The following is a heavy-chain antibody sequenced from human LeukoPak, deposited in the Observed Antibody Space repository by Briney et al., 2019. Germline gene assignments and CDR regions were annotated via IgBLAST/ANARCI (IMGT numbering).Heavy chain of an antibody. CDR3: ARGAPYSSGWSDAFDI. CDR1: GYTLTELS. D-gene: IGHD6-19*01. J-gene: IGHJ3*02. Sequence: GASVKVSCKVSGYTLTELSMHWVRQAPGKGLEWMGGFDPEDGETIYAQKFQGRVTMTEDTSTDTAYMELSSLRSEDTAVYYCARGAPYSSGWSDAFDIWGQGTMVTVSS. CDR2: FDPEDGET. V-gene: IGHV1-24*01.